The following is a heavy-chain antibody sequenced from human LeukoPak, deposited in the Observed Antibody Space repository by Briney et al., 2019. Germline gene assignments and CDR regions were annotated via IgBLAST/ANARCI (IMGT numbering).Heavy chain of an antibody. J-gene: IGHJ5*02. D-gene: IGHD6-19*01. CDR1: GYIFTSYW. V-gene: IGHV5-51*01. CDR2: IYPGDSDT. CDR3: ARHNGYSSGWSHGGWFDP. Sequence: GESLKISCKGSGYIFTSYWIGWVRQMPGKGLEWMGIIYPGDSDTRYSPSFQGQVTISADKSISTAYLQWSSLKASDTAMYYCARHNGYSSGWSHGGWFDPWGQGTLVTVSS.